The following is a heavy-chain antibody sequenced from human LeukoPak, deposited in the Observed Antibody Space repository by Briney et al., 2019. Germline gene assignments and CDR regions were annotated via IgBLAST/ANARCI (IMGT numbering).Heavy chain of an antibody. CDR2: IYYSGST. D-gene: IGHD3-10*01. Sequence: SETLSLTCTVSGGSISSSSYYWGWIRQPPGKGLEWIGSIYYSGSTYYNPSLKSRVTISVDTSKNQFSLKLSSVTAADTAVYYCARVPPHYGFRDYWGQGTLVTVSS. CDR3: ARVPPHYGFRDY. V-gene: IGHV4-39*07. CDR1: GGSISSSSYY. J-gene: IGHJ4*02.